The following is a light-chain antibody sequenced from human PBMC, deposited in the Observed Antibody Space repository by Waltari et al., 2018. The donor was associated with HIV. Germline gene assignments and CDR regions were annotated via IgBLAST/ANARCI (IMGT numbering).Light chain of an antibody. CDR2: SNI. Sequence: QSVLTQPPSVSGALGQRVNIHCTGSRPTIGAGHAVHWYQQLPGTAPKLLIYSNIIRPSGVPDRFSASKSGTSASLAITGLRPEDEADYYCQSYDTSLSVNYVFGTGTKVTVL. CDR1: RPTIGAGHA. J-gene: IGLJ1*01. V-gene: IGLV1-40*01. CDR3: QSYDTSLSVNYV.